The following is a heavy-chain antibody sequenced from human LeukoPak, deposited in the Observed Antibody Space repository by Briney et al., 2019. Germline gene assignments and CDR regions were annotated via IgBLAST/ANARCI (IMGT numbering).Heavy chain of an antibody. CDR3: AKDFDPFYGSGSQYFDY. CDR2: ISYDGSNK. V-gene: IGHV3-30*18. J-gene: IGHJ4*02. D-gene: IGHD3-10*01. Sequence: GGSLRLSCAASGFTFSSYSIHWVRQAPGKGLEWVAVISYDGSNKYYANSVKGRFTISRDNSKNTLYLQMNSLRAEDTAVYYCAKDFDPFYGSGSQYFDYWGQGTLVTVSS. CDR1: GFTFSSYS.